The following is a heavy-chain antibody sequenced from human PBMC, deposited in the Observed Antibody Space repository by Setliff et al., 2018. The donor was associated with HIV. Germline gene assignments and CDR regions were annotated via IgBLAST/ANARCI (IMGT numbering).Heavy chain of an antibody. V-gene: IGHV1-46*01. Sequence: ASVRVSCKASGYTFTSYYMHWVRQAPGQGLEWMGIINPSGGSTSYAQKFQGRVTMTRDTSTSTVYMELSSLRSEDTAVYYCAREGPTKEGGMDVWGQGTTVTVSS. CDR1: GYTFTSYY. J-gene: IGHJ6*02. CDR2: INPSGGST. CDR3: AREGPTKEGGMDV.